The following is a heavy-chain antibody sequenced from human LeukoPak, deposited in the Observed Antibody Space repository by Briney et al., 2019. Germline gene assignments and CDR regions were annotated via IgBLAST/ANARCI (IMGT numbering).Heavy chain of an antibody. D-gene: IGHD3-10*01. CDR1: GGSISSYY. Sequence: PSETLSLTCTVSGGSISSYYWSWIRQPPGKGLEWIGYIYYSGSTNYNPSLKSRLTISVDTSKNQFSLKLSSVTAADTAVYYCARTVREGMVRQTGYYYYMDVWGKGTTVTVSS. V-gene: IGHV4-59*01. J-gene: IGHJ6*03. CDR2: IYYSGST. CDR3: ARTVREGMVRQTGYYYYMDV.